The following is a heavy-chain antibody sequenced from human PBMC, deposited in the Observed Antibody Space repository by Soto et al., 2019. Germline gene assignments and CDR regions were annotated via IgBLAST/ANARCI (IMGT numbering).Heavy chain of an antibody. D-gene: IGHD3-10*01. V-gene: IGHV3-33*01. CDR3: ATLPGSGKRHFDY. CDR1: GFTFSSYG. Sequence: QVQLVESGGGVVQPGRSLRLSCAASGFTFSSYGMHWVRQAPGKGLEWVAVIRYDGSNKYYADSVKGRFTISRDNSKNTLYLQMNSLRAEDTAVYYCATLPGSGKRHFDYWGQGTLVTVSS. J-gene: IGHJ4*02. CDR2: IRYDGSNK.